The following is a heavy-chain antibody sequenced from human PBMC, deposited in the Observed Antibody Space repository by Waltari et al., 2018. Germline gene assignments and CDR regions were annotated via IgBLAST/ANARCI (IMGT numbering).Heavy chain of an antibody. CDR1: GGSFSGYY. D-gene: IGHD6-13*01. Sequence: QVQLQQWGAGLLKPSETLSLTCAVYGGSFSGYYWSWISQPPGKGLEWIGEINHSGSTNYHPSLKSPVTISVDTSKTQFSLKLSSVTAADTAVYYCAREEQQQQPSFDYWGQGTLVTVSS. J-gene: IGHJ4*02. V-gene: IGHV4-34*01. CDR2: INHSGST. CDR3: AREEQQQQPSFDY.